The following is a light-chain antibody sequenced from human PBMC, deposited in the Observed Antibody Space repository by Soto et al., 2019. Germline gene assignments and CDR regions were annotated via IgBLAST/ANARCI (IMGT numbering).Light chain of an antibody. J-gene: IGLJ2*01. CDR3: SSYTSRSTHVV. CDR2: EVT. V-gene: IGLV2-14*02. Sequence: QSALTQPASVSGSPGQSITISRAGASSDVGSYNLVSWYQQLPGKAPKLIIYEVTNRPSGISSRFSGSKSGNTASLTISGLQTEDEADYYCSSYTSRSTHVVFGGGTKLTVL. CDR1: SSDVGSYNL.